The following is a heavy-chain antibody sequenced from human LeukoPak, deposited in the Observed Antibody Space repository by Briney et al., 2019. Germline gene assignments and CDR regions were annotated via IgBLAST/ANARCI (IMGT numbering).Heavy chain of an antibody. Sequence: SETLSLTCTVSGGSISGYYWSWIRQPPGKGLEWIGYIYYSGSTNYNPSLKSRVTISVDTSKNQFSLKLSSVTAADTAVYYCARGNIVVVPAASYYYMDVWGKGTTVTISS. J-gene: IGHJ6*03. CDR1: GGSISGYY. V-gene: IGHV4-59*01. CDR3: ARGNIVVVPAASYYYMDV. D-gene: IGHD2-2*01. CDR2: IYYSGST.